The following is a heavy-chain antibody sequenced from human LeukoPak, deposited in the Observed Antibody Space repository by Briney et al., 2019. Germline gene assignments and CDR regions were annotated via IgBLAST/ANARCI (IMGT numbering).Heavy chain of an antibody. V-gene: IGHV4-30-4*01. CDR3: ARVVRGGYSYGIHDY. J-gene: IGHJ4*02. D-gene: IGHD5-18*01. Sequence: PSQTLSLTCTVSGGSISSGDYYWSWIRQPPGKGLEWIGYIYYSGSTYYNPSLKSRVTISVDTSKNQFSLKLSSVTAADTAVYYCARVVRGGYSYGIHDYRGQGTLVTVSS. CDR1: GGSISSGDYY. CDR2: IYYSGST.